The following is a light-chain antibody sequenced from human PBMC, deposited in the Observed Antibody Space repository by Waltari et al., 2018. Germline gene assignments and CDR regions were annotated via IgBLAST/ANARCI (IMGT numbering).Light chain of an antibody. CDR1: QSVSDW. V-gene: IGKV1-5*03. J-gene: IGKJ1*01. CDR3: QQYKNYWT. Sequence: DIQMTQSPSTLSASVGDRVTITCRASQSVSDWLAWYQQKPGKAPKLLIYKTSTLESGFPSRFSGIGSGTEFTLTISSLQPDDFATYYCQQYKNYWTFGQGTKVEIK. CDR2: KTS.